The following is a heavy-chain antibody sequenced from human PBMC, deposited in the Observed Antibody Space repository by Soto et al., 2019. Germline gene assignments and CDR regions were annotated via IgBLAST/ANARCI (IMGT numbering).Heavy chain of an antibody. CDR2: IIPIFGTA. V-gene: IGHV1-69*13. Sequence: SVKVSCKASGGTFSSYAISWARQAPGQGLEWMGGIIPIFGTANYAQKFQGRVTITADESTSTAYMELSSLRSEDTAVYYCARDTYCTNGVCYSYYYGMDVWGQGTTVTVSS. J-gene: IGHJ6*02. D-gene: IGHD2-8*01. CDR1: GGTFSSYA. CDR3: ARDTYCTNGVCYSYYYGMDV.